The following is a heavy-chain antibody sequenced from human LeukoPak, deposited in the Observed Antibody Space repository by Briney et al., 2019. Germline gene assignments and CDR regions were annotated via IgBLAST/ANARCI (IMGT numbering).Heavy chain of an antibody. CDR2: FDPEESKT. CDR1: GYILSELS. V-gene: IGHV1-24*01. Sequence: ASVKVSCKVSGYILSELSMHWVRQAPGKGLEWMGGFDPEESKTIFAQKFQGRVTLTEDTSTNTAYMELSSLRSEDTAVYYCARDVSSYQLLAFDYWGQGTLVTVSS. J-gene: IGHJ4*02. CDR3: ARDVSSYQLLAFDY. D-gene: IGHD2-2*01.